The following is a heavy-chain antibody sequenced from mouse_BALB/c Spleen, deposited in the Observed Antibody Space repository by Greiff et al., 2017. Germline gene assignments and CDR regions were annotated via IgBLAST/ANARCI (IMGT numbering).Heavy chain of an antibody. D-gene: IGHD2-3*01. V-gene: IGHV1-7*01. Sequence: GQVVESGAELAKPGASVKMSCKASGYTFTSYWMHWVKQRPGQGLEWIGYINPSTGYTEYNQKFKDKATLTADKSSSTAYMQLSSLTSEDSAVYYCARFPDGYYPFYFDYWGQGTTLTVSS. J-gene: IGHJ2*01. CDR2: INPSTGYT. CDR3: ARFPDGYYPFYFDY. CDR1: GYTFTSYW.